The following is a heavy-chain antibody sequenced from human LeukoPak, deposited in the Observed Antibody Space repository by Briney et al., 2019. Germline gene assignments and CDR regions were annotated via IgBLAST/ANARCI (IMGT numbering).Heavy chain of an antibody. CDR1: GYNFPSYG. V-gene: IGHV1-18*01. CDR3: ARDRGGKGSAIFY. D-gene: IGHD2-2*01. Sequence: ASVKVSCRASGYNFPSYGINWVRQAPGQGLEWMGWIRPHTGETNSAQRFQDRVTMTTDTSTTTAYMELRSLRFDDTAVYYCARDRGGKGSAIFYWGQGSLVTVSS. CDR2: IRPHTGET. J-gene: IGHJ4*02.